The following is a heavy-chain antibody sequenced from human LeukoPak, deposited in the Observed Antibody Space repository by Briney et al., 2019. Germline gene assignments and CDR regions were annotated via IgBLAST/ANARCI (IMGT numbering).Heavy chain of an antibody. CDR1: GYTFTSYG. Sequence: ASVKVSCKASGYTFTSYGISWVRQAPGQGLEWMGGIIPIFGTANYAQKFQGRVTITADESTSTAYMELSSLRSEDTAVYYCARTHLDIVVVPAAMDYYYYMDVWGKGTTVTVSS. J-gene: IGHJ6*03. D-gene: IGHD2-2*01. V-gene: IGHV1-69*13. CDR3: ARTHLDIVVVPAAMDYYYYMDV. CDR2: IIPIFGTA.